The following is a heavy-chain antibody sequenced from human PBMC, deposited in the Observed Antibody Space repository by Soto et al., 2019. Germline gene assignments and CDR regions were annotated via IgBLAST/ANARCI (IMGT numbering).Heavy chain of an antibody. J-gene: IGHJ3*02. CDR1: GYSFTSYW. CDR3: ARLRSYYYDSSCYDACDI. V-gene: IGHV5-51*01. D-gene: IGHD3-22*01. CDR2: IYPGDSDT. Sequence: GESLKISCKGSGYSFTSYWIGWVRQMPGKGLEWMGIIYPGDSDTRYSPSFQGQVTISADKSISTAYLQWSSLKASDTAMYYCARLRSYYYDSSCYDACDIWGQGTMVTVSS.